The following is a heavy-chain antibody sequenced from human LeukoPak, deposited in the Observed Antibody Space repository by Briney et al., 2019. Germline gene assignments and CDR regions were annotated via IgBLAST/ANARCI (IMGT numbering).Heavy chain of an antibody. Sequence: SETLSLTCTVSGGSISSYYWGWVRQPPGKGLEWVGQIYYRGTPNYNPSLGGRVTISIDTSKNQCSLKLNSVTAADTAIYYCAAESERWLLRSWGQGTLVTVSS. CDR3: AAESERWLLRS. D-gene: IGHD6-19*01. CDR2: IYYRGTP. J-gene: IGHJ4*02. V-gene: IGHV4-59*03. CDR1: GGSISSYY.